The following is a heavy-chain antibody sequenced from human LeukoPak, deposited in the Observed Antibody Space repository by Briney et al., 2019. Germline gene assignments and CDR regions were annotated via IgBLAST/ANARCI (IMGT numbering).Heavy chain of an antibody. V-gene: IGHV1-8*03. J-gene: IGHJ4*02. CDR1: GGTFSSYA. CDR2: MNPNSGNT. CDR3: ARGRGIVVVPAATYYFDY. Sequence: ASVKVSCKASGGTFSSYAISWVRQATGQGLEWMGWMNPNSGNTGYAQKFQGRVTITRNTSISTAYTELSSLRSEDTAVYYCARGRGIVVVPAATYYFDYWGQGTLVTVSS. D-gene: IGHD2-2*01.